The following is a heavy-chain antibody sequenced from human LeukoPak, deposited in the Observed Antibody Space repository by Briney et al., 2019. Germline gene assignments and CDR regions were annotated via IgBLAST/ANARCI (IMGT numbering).Heavy chain of an antibody. CDR2: INPNSGGT. Sequence: ASVKVSCKASGYTLTGYYMHWVRQAPGQGLEWMGWINPNSGGTNYAQRFQGRVTMTRDTSISTAYMELSRLRSDDTAVYYCAREGDTAMVTFYYWGQGTLVTVSS. D-gene: IGHD5-18*01. CDR3: AREGDTAMVTFYY. V-gene: IGHV1-2*02. CDR1: GYTLTGYY. J-gene: IGHJ4*02.